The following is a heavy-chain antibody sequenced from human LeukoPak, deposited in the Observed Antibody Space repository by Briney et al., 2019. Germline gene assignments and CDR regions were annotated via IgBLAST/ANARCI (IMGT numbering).Heavy chain of an antibody. D-gene: IGHD5-24*01. Sequence: GASVKVSCKASGGTFSSYAISRVRQAPGQGLEWMGGIIPIFGTANYAQKFQGRVTITTDESTSTAYMELSSLRSEDTAVYYCAREGSRDGYNYGGYFDYWGQGTLVTVSS. CDR1: GGTFSSYA. CDR3: AREGSRDGYNYGGYFDY. CDR2: IIPIFGTA. V-gene: IGHV1-69*05. J-gene: IGHJ4*02.